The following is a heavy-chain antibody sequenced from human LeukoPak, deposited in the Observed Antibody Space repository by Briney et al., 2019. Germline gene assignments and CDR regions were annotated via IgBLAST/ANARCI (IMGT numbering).Heavy chain of an antibody. D-gene: IGHD1-26*01. CDR1: GFTFSSYI. V-gene: IGHV3-21*01. J-gene: IGHJ4*02. Sequence: PGGSLRLSCAASGFTFSSYIMNWVRQAPGKGLEWVSSISSSSSYIYYADSVKGRFTISRDNAKNSLYLQMNSLRAEDTAVYYCARVIVGAADYWGQGTLVTVSS. CDR2: ISSSSSYI. CDR3: ARVIVGAADY.